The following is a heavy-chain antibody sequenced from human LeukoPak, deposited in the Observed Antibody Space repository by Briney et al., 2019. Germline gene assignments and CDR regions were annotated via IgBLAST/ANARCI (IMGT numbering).Heavy chain of an antibody. CDR3: AGQKPGLRAFGI. CDR1: GDSVSRKSAA. CDR2: TYYRSKWFN. V-gene: IGHV6-1*01. J-gene: IGHJ3*02. D-gene: IGHD3-10*01. Sequence: SQTLSLTCAISGDSVSRKSAAWNWIRQSPSRGLEWLGRTYYRSKWFNEYAVSVKSRITINPDTSKNQFSLQLSSVTPEDTAVYYCAGQKPGLRAFGIWGQGTMVTVSS.